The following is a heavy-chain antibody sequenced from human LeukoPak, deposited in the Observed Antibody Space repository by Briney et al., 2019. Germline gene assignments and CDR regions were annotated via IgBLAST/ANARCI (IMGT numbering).Heavy chain of an antibody. Sequence: SETLSLTCTVSGGSISSGGYYWSWIRQPAGKGLEWIGYIYYSGSTNYNPSLKSRVTISVDTSKNQFSLKLSSVTAADTAVYYCARSVVYWYFDLWGRGTLVTVSS. V-gene: IGHV4-61*10. D-gene: IGHD2-15*01. CDR3: ARSVVYWYFDL. CDR1: GGSISSGGYY. J-gene: IGHJ2*01. CDR2: IYYSGST.